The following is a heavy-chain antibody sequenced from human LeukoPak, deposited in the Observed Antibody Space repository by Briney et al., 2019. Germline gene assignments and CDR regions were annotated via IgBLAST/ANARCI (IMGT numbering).Heavy chain of an antibody. Sequence: SETLSLTCTVSGGSISSYYWSWIRQPPGKGLEWIGYIYYSGSTNHNPSLKSRVTISVDTSKNQFSLKLSSVTAADTAVYYCARHLSYSSGTDAFDIWGQGTMVTVFS. CDR2: IYYSGST. D-gene: IGHD6-19*01. J-gene: IGHJ3*02. CDR1: GGSISSYY. CDR3: ARHLSYSSGTDAFDI. V-gene: IGHV4-59*08.